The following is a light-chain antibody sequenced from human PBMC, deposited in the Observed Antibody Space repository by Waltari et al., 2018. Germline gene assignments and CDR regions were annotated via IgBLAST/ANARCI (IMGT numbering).Light chain of an antibody. CDR3: LQRYSWPRT. CDR1: QNIARE. Sequence: IVLTQSPAILSVSPGQRATLSCRASQNIARELGWYQHKPGQSPRLLIYDASDRAAGVPARFSGSGSGTDFTLTISSLEPEDLAVYYCLQRYSWPRTFGQGTKLEI. J-gene: IGKJ2*02. CDR2: DAS. V-gene: IGKV3-11*01.